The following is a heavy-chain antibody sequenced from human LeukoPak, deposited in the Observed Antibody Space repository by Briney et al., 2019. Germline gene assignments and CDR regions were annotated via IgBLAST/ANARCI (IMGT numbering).Heavy chain of an antibody. V-gene: IGHV5-10-1*01. CDR3: ARHTISDY. D-gene: IGHD3-10*01. CDR1: GYSFSSYW. Sequence: GESLKISCKGSGYSFSSYWINWVRRMPGKGLEWMGRIDPSDSYTNYNPSFQGHVTISADKSTSTAYLQWSSLKASDTAIYYCARHTISDYWGQGTQVTVSS. J-gene: IGHJ4*02. CDR2: IDPSDSYT.